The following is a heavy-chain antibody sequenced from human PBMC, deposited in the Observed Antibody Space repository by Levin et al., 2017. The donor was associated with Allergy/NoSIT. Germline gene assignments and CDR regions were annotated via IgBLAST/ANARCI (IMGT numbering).Heavy chain of an antibody. CDR2: IYHSGST. CDR3: ARVGVTDYTPAPKLDFDY. CDR1: GGSISSSNW. J-gene: IGHJ4*02. D-gene: IGHD4-11*01. Sequence: SETLSLTCAVSGGSISSSNWWSWVRQPPGKGLEWIGEIYHSGSTNYNPSLKSRVTISVDKSKNQFSLKLSSVTAADTAVYYCARVGVTDYTPAPKLDFDYWGQGTLVTVSS. V-gene: IGHV4-4*02.